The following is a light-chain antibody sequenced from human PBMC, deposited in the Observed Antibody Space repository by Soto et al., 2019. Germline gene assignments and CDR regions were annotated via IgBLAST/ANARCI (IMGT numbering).Light chain of an antibody. V-gene: IGKV1-5*03. Sequence: DIQMTQSPSTLSASVGDRVTITYRASQSISSWLAWYQQKPGKAPKLLIYKASSLESGVPSRFSGSGSGTEFTLTISSLQPDDFATYYCQQYNSYSGLFGPGTKVDIK. J-gene: IGKJ3*01. CDR1: QSISSW. CDR3: QQYNSYSGL. CDR2: KAS.